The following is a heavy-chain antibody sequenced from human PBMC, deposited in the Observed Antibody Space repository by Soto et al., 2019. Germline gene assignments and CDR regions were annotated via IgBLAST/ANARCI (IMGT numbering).Heavy chain of an antibody. CDR3: ARGPEGPMTHCYDH. Sequence: GRSLRLSCAASGITFGGIWMTWVRQAPGKGLEWVANVNFDASQINYVDSVKRRFTTSRDNAKNSLYLQMNSLRVDDKAVYFCARGPEGPMTHCYDHWAQGTMVTVSS. CDR2: VNFDASQI. J-gene: IGHJ4*02. CDR1: GITFGGIW. V-gene: IGHV3-7*01. D-gene: IGHD3-22*01.